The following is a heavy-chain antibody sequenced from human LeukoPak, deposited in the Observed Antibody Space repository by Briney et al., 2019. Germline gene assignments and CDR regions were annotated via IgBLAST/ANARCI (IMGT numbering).Heavy chain of an antibody. V-gene: IGHV5-51*01. D-gene: IGHD2-15*01. Sequence: GESLKISCKGSGYTFTNYWIGWVRQMPGKGLEWVGIIYPGDPDTRYSPSFQGQVTISADKSISAAYLQWSSLKASDTAIYYCARSWVAGYGTVLDSWGQGTLVTVSS. CDR3: ARSWVAGYGTVLDS. CDR2: IYPGDPDT. CDR1: GYTFTNYW. J-gene: IGHJ4*02.